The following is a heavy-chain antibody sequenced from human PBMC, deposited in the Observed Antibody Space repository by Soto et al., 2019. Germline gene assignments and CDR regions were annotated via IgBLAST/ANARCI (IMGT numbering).Heavy chain of an antibody. D-gene: IGHD3-16*01. V-gene: IGHV4-59*08. CDR2: IYYSGST. Sequence: QLQLQESGPGLVKPSETLSLTCTVSGGSISSYYWSWIRQPPGKGLEWIGYIYYSGSTNYNPSLKNRLTLPVDTCKNQFTLKLSSVAAADTAVYYCARLGGWSVDYWGQGTLITVSS. CDR3: ARLGGWSVDY. CDR1: GGSISSYY. J-gene: IGHJ4*02.